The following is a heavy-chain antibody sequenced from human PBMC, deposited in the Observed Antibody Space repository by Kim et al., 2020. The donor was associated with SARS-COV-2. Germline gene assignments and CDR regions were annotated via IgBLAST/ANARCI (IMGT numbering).Heavy chain of an antibody. D-gene: IGHD3-10*01. CDR1: GFTFSSSW. V-gene: IGHV3-74*01. CDR2: INSDGSTT. Sequence: GGSLRLSCAASGFTFSSSWMHWVRQPSGKGLVWVSRINSDGSTTTHADSVKGRFTISRDNAKNTLYLQMNSLRAEDTAVYFCVRSMYYYSRWGQGTLVTVSS. J-gene: IGHJ4*02. CDR3: VRSMYYYSR.